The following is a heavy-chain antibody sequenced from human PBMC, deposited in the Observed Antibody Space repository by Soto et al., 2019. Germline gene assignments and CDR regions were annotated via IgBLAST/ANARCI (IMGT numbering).Heavy chain of an antibody. CDR3: ARALSSAAGLYFDF. CDR2: IHTTDGT. CDR1: GGSISSYY. V-gene: IGHV4-4*07. Sequence: SETLSLTCTVSGGSISSYYLSWIRQPAGKGMEWIGRIHTTDGTNYNPSLRSRVTMSIDTSNNQFSLKLSSLTAADTAVYYCARALSSAAGLYFDFWGQGTLVTVSS. J-gene: IGHJ4*02. D-gene: IGHD6-13*01.